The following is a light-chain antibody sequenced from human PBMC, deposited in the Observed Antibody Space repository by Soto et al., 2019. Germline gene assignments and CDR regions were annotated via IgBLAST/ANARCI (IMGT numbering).Light chain of an antibody. Sequence: EIVLTQSPGTLSFSPGEGATLSCRASQSVSSNYLAWYQQKPGQAPRLLIYGASSRAAGIPGKFSGSGSGTDFTLTISRLEPEDFAVYFCQHYDSSPTFGLGTRLEIK. CDR3: QHYDSSPT. CDR2: GAS. V-gene: IGKV3-20*01. CDR1: QSVSSNY. J-gene: IGKJ2*01.